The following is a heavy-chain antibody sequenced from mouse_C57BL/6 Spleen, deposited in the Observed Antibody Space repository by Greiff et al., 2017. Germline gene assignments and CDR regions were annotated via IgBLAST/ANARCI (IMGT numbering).Heavy chain of an antibody. CDR2: ICSGGDYI. CDR3: TRGGYYYGSSAMDY. J-gene: IGHJ4*01. D-gene: IGHD1-1*01. V-gene: IGHV5-9-1*02. Sequence: EVKLVESGEGLVKPGGSLKLSCAASGFTFSSYAMSWVRQTPEKRLEWVAYICSGGDYIYYADTVKGRFTLSRDNARNTLYLQMSSLKSEDTAMYYCTRGGYYYGSSAMDYWGQGTSVTVSS. CDR1: GFTFSSYA.